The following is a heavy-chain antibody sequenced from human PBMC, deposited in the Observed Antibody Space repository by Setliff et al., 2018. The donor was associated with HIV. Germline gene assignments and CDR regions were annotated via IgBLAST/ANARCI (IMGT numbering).Heavy chain of an antibody. V-gene: IGHV1-8*01. CDR2: MNPNSGNT. CDR1: GYTFTSYD. D-gene: IGHD1-26*01. J-gene: IGHJ4*02. Sequence: ASVKVSCKASGYTFTSYDINWVRQATGQGLEWMGWMNPNSGNTGYAQKFQGRVTMTRNTSISTAYMELSRLRSDDTAVYYCARDGLGEYYFDYWGQGTLVTVSS. CDR3: ARDGLGEYYFDY.